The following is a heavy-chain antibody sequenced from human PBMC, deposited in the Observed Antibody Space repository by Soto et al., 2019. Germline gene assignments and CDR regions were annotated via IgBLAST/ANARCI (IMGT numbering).Heavy chain of an antibody. CDR3: ARGPDGTPVLFAFGL. CDR1: GGTISGYY. CDR2: IYYTVHT. D-gene: IGHD3-10*01. V-gene: IGHV4-59*01. J-gene: IGHJ3*01. Sequence: PSETLSLTCTVSGGTISGYYWSWVRQSPQKGLEWIGYIYYTVHTNYNPSLKSRATISMDTSMNQISLNLTSMTAADTAVYYCARGPDGTPVLFAFGLWGQGTMVTVS.